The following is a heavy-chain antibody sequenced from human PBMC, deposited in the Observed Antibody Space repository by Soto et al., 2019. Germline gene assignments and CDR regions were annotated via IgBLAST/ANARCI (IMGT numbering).Heavy chain of an antibody. CDR1: GYSFTRYW. Sequence: GESLTITGKCSGYSFTRYWIGWVRQMPGKGLEWMGIIYLGDSDTRYSPSFQGQVTISADKSISTAYLQWSSLKASDTAMYYCARQTYCSSTSCYTVDSWGQGTLVTVSS. D-gene: IGHD2-2*02. J-gene: IGHJ4*02. CDR2: IYLGDSDT. V-gene: IGHV5-51*01. CDR3: ARQTYCSSTSCYTVDS.